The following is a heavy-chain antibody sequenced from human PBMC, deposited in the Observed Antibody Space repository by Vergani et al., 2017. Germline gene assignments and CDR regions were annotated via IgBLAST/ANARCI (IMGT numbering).Heavy chain of an antibody. CDR1: GFTFNHYA. Sequence: EVQLLESGGDLVQPGGSLRLSCAASGFTFNHYAMNWVRQAPGKGLEWVSGISGSGGSTYYAGSVKGRFTISRVSSKNTLYLQMNSLSAGDTAVYYCAKANPRNSGYDYLYNYHAMDVWGKGTTVTVSS. CDR3: AKANPRNSGYDYLYNYHAMDV. J-gene: IGHJ6*04. V-gene: IGHV3-23*01. D-gene: IGHD5-12*01. CDR2: ISGSGGST.